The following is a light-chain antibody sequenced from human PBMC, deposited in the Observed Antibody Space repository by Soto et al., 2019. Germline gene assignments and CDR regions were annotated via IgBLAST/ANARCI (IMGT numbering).Light chain of an antibody. Sequence: QSVLTQPPSASGTRGQRVTISCSGSSSNIGSNIVNWYQQLPWTAPKLLIYNNDQRPSGVPDRFSGSKSGTSASLAISGLQSEDEADYYCAAWDDSLNGPVFGGGTKLTVL. V-gene: IGLV1-44*01. J-gene: IGLJ3*02. CDR1: SSNIGSNI. CDR2: NND. CDR3: AAWDDSLNGPV.